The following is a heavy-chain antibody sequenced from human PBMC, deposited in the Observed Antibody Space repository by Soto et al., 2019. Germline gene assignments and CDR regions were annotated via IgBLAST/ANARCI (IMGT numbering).Heavy chain of an antibody. D-gene: IGHD2-15*01. J-gene: IGHJ5*02. CDR1: GGTFSSYA. V-gene: IGHV1-69*13. Sequence: SVKVSCKASGGTFSSYAISWVRQAPGQGLEWMGGIIPIFGTANYAQKFQGRVTITADESTSTAYMELSSLRSEDTAVYYCARSAYCSGGSCYSLIWFDPWGQGXLVTVYS. CDR3: ARSAYCSGGSCYSLIWFDP. CDR2: IIPIFGTA.